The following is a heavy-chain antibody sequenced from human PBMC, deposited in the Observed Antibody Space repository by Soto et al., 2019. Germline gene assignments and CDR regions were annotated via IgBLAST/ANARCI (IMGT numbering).Heavy chain of an antibody. CDR3: ARADPYYYGSGSFPGPSFRARPPQTEDY. V-gene: IGHV3-74*01. J-gene: IGHJ4*02. D-gene: IGHD3-10*01. CDR2: INTDGSGT. CDR1: GFTFSSYW. Sequence: PGGSLRLSCAASGFTFSSYWMDWVRHAPGKGLVWVSRINTDGSGTSYADSVKGRFTISRDNAKNTLYLQMNSLRAEDTAVYYCARADPYYYGSGSFPGPSFRARPPQTEDYWGQGTLVTLSS.